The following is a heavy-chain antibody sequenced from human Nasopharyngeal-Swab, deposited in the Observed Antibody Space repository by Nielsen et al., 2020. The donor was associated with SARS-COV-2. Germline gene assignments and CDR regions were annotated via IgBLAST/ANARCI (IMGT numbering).Heavy chain of an antibody. CDR2: IGTAGDT. CDR1: GFTFSSYD. V-gene: IGHV3-13*01. J-gene: IGHJ4*02. Sequence: GGSLRLSCAASGFTFSSYDMHWVRQATGKGLEWVSAIGTAGDTYYPGSVKGRFTISRENAKNSLYLQMNSLRAGDTAVYYCARGRGGFGYGDYVDYWGQGTLVTVSS. D-gene: IGHD4-17*01. CDR3: ARGRGGFGYGDYVDY.